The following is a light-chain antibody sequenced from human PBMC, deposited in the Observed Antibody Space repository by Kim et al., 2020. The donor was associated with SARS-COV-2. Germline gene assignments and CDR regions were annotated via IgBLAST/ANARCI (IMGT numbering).Light chain of an antibody. CDR3: SAWDSSLGAWV. CDR1: SNNIGNQG. CDR2: RNN. V-gene: IGLV10-54*01. Sequence: QAGLTQPPSVSKGLRQTATLTRTGNSNNIGNQGAVWLQHHQGHPPKLLSYRNNNRPSGISERLSASRSGNTASLTITGLQPEDEADYYCSAWDSSLGAWVFGGGTQLTVL. J-gene: IGLJ3*02.